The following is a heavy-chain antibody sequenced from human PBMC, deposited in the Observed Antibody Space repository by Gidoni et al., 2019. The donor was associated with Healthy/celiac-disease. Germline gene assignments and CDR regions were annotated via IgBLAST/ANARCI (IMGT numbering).Heavy chain of an antibody. CDR2: ISSSSSYI. V-gene: IGHV3-21*01. CDR3: ARDPGGISYYYYGMDV. CDR1: GFTFSSYS. D-gene: IGHD1-1*01. J-gene: IGHJ6*02. Sequence: EVQLVESGGGLVKPGGSLRLSCAASGFTFSSYSMNWVRQAPGKGLEWVSSISSSSSYIYYADSVKGRFTISRDNAKNSLYLQMNSLRAEDTAVYYCARDPGGISYYYYGMDVWGQGTTVTVSS.